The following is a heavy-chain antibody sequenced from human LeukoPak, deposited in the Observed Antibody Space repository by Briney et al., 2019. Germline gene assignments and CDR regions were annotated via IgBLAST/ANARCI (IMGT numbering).Heavy chain of an antibody. CDR3: AKDAYSSSWYIDY. CDR1: GFTFSDYY. J-gene: IGHJ4*02. V-gene: IGHV3-11*01. Sequence: GGSLRLSCAASGFTFSDYYMRWIRQAPGKGLEWVSYISSSGSTIYYADSVKGRFTISRDNAKNSLYLQMNSLRAEDTAVYYCAKDAYSSSWYIDYWGQGTLVTVSS. D-gene: IGHD6-13*01. CDR2: ISSSGSTI.